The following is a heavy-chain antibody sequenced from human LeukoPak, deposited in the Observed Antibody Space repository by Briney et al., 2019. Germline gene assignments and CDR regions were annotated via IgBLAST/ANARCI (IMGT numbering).Heavy chain of an antibody. J-gene: IGHJ4*02. CDR2: INHSGST. CDR3: ARGGPRYCSGGSCYFGY. V-gene: IGHV4-34*01. CDR1: GGSFSGYY. D-gene: IGHD2-15*01. Sequence: SETLSLTCAVYGGSFSGYYWSWIRQPPGKGLEWIGEINHSGSTNYNPSLKGRVTISVDTSKNQFSLKLSSVTAADTAVYYCARGGPRYCSGGSCYFGYWGQGTRVTVSS.